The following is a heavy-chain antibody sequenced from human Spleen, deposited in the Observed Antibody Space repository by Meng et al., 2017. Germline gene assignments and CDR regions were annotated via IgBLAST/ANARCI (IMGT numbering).Heavy chain of an antibody. CDR3: ARAVYYYGSGSSYKWGGMDV. J-gene: IGHJ6*02. V-gene: IGHV3-74*01. CDR2: ISSEGTTT. Sequence: GESLKISCAASGFTFSDYWMYWVRQAPGKGLVWVSRISSEGTTTSYADSVKDRFTISRDNAKNTLYLQMNSLRAEDTAVYYCARAVYYYGSGSSYKWGGMDVWGQGTTVTVSS. CDR1: GFTFSDYW. D-gene: IGHD3-10*01.